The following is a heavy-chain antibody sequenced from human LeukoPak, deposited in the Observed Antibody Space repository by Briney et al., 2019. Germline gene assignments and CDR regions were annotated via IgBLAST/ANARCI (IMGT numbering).Heavy chain of an antibody. V-gene: IGHV1-18*01. D-gene: IGHD6-19*01. CDR3: ATSSKGMAVAGPVDAFDI. J-gene: IGHJ3*02. CDR1: GYTFTSYG. Sequence: ASVKVSCKASGYTFTSYGISWVRQAPGQGLEWMGWISAYNGNTNYAQKLQGRVTMTTDTSTSTAYMELSSLRSEDTAVYYCATSSKGMAVAGPVDAFDIWGQGTMVTVSS. CDR2: ISAYNGNT.